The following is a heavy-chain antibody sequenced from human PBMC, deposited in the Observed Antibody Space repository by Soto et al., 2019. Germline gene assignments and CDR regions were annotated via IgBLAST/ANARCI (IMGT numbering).Heavy chain of an antibody. CDR1: GYSFTSYW. Sequence: PGESLKISCKGSGYSFTSYWIGWVRQMPGKGLEWMGIIYPGDSDTRYSPSFQGQVTISADKSISTAYLQWSSLKASDTAMYYCARHIKDTRPRTTVTYSYYYYYMDVWGKGTTVTVSS. D-gene: IGHD4-17*01. CDR2: IYPGDSDT. V-gene: IGHV5-51*01. CDR3: ARHIKDTRPRTTVTYSYYYYYMDV. J-gene: IGHJ6*03.